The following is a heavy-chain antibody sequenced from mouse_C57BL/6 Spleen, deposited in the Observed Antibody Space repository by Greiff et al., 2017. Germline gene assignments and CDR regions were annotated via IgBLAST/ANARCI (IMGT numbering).Heavy chain of an antibody. CDR1: GFTFSDYG. V-gene: IGHV5-17*01. CDR2: ISSGSSTI. Sequence: EVKLVESGGGLVKPGGSLKLSCAASGFTFSDYGMHWVRQAPEKGLEWVAYISSGSSTIYYADTVKGRFTISRDNAKNTLFLQMTSLRSEDTAMYYCARRVPLWYFDVWGTGTTVTVSS. J-gene: IGHJ1*03. CDR3: ARRVPLWYFDV. D-gene: IGHD2-14*01.